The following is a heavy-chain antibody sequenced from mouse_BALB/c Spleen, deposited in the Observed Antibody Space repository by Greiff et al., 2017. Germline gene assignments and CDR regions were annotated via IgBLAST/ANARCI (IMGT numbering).Heavy chain of an antibody. CDR2: ISSGGSYT. CDR1: GFTFSSYT. CDR3: TRDEGTRFAY. V-gene: IGHV5-6-4*01. J-gene: IGHJ3*01. D-gene: IGHD2-14*01. Sequence: EVQGVESGGGLVKPGGSLKLSCAASGFTFSSYTMSWVRQTPEKRLEWVATISSGGSYTYYPDSVKGRFTISRDNAKNTLYLQMSSLKSEDTAMYYCTRDEGTRFAYWGQGTLDTVSA.